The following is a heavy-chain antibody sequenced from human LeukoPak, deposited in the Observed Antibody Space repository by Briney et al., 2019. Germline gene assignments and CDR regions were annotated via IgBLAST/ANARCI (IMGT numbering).Heavy chain of an antibody. CDR3: ARAVRSSWYSFDY. CDR2: INPNSGET. Sequence: ASVKVSCKASGYTFTGYFMHWVRQAPGQGLGWMERINPNSGETNYAQKFQGRVTMTTDTPISTTNMELSRMRSDDTAVYYCARAVRSSWYSFDYWGQGTLVTVSS. CDR1: GYTFTGYF. D-gene: IGHD6-13*01. J-gene: IGHJ4*02. V-gene: IGHV1-2*02.